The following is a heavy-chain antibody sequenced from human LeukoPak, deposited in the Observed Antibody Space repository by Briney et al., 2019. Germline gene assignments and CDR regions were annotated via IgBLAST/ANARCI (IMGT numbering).Heavy chain of an antibody. D-gene: IGHD1-1*01. CDR2: IYSGGST. CDR1: GFTASSDY. Sequence: PGGSLRLSCVASGFTASSDYMSWVRQAPGKGLEWVSVIYSGGSTDYADSVRGRFTISRDKSNNPLYLQMNSLRAEDTAVYFCAAEKPGTGTFLDYWGPGTLVTVSS. CDR3: AAEKPGTGTFLDY. J-gene: IGHJ4*02. V-gene: IGHV3-53*01.